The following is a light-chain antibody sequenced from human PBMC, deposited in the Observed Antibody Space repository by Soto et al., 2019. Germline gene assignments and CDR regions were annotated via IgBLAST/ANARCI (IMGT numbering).Light chain of an antibody. CDR3: QQANSFPLT. J-gene: IGKJ4*01. CDR2: GAS. V-gene: IGKV1-33*01. CDR1: QDIHQY. Sequence: DIQMTQSPSSLSASVGDRVTITCQASQDIHQYLNWYQQKPGKPPNLLIYGASTLETGVPSRFSGSGSGTGFTLTISSLQPEDFATYYCQQANSFPLTFGGGTKVDIK.